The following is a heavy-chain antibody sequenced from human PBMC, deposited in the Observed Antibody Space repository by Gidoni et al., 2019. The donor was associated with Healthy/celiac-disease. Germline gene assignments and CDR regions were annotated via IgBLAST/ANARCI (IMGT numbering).Heavy chain of an antibody. CDR1: GVTFSIYS. Sequence: QVQLVQSGAEVKKPGSSVKVSCKASGVTFSIYSISWVRQAPGQGLEWMGGIIPIFGTANYAQKFQGRVTITADKSTSTAYMELSSLRSEDTAVYYCARVGSGHFIGYWGWFDPWGQGTLVTVSS. CDR2: IIPIFGTA. V-gene: IGHV1-69*06. D-gene: IGHD3-10*01. CDR3: ARVGSGHFIGYWGWFDP. J-gene: IGHJ5*02.